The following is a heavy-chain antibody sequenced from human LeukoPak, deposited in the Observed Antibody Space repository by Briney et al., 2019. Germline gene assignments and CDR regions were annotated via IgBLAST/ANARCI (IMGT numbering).Heavy chain of an antibody. D-gene: IGHD3-10*01. CDR1: GFTFSGSA. J-gene: IGHJ4*02. V-gene: IGHV3-73*01. Sequence: GGSLRLSCAASGFTFSGSAMHWVRQASGKGLEWVGRIRSKANSYATAYAASVKGRFTISRDDSKNTAYLQMNSLKTEDTAVYYCTRDSGLYYYGSGKKFDYWGQGTLVTVSS. CDR2: IRSKANSYAT. CDR3: TRDSGLYYYGSGKKFDY.